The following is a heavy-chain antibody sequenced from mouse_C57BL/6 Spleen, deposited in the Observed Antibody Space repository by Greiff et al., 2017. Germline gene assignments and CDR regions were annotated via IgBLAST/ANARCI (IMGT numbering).Heavy chain of an antibody. CDR1: GYTFTSYW. V-gene: IGHV1-50*01. Sequence: QVQLQQSGAELVKPGASVKLSCKASGYTFTSYWMQWVKQRPGQGLEWIGEIDPSDSYTNYNQKFKGKATLTVDTSSSTAYMQLSSLTSEDSAVYYCAIGGTAQATDYWGQGTTLTVSS. CDR3: AIGGTAQATDY. CDR2: IDPSDSYT. J-gene: IGHJ2*01. D-gene: IGHD3-2*02.